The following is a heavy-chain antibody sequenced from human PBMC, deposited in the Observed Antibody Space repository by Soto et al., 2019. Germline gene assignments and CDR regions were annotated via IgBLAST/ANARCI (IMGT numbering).Heavy chain of an antibody. J-gene: IGHJ4*02. D-gene: IGHD3-16*01. CDR1: GFTFSSYA. Sequence: GGSLRLSCAASGFTFSSYAMSWVRQAPGKGLEWVSAISGSGGSTYYADSVKGRFTISRDNSKNTLYLQMNSLRAEDTAVYYCAKDRRWQLEGFGGFDYWGQGTLVTVSS. V-gene: IGHV3-23*01. CDR2: ISGSGGST. CDR3: AKDRRWQLEGFGGFDY.